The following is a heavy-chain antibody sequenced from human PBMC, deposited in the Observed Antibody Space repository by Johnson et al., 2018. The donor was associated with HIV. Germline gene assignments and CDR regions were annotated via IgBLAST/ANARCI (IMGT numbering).Heavy chain of an antibody. CDR3: TTPLLVGANRPSEEGYNDAFDI. CDR2: IRYDGSNK. V-gene: IGHV3-30*02. CDR1: GFTFSSYG. D-gene: IGHD1-26*01. Sequence: QVQLVESGGGVVQPGGSLRLSCAASGFTFSSYGMHWVRQAPGKGLEWVAFIRYDGSNKYYADSVKGRFTISRDNAKNTLYLQMNSLKTEDTAVYYCTTPLLVGANRPSEEGYNDAFDIWGQGTMVTVSS. J-gene: IGHJ3*02.